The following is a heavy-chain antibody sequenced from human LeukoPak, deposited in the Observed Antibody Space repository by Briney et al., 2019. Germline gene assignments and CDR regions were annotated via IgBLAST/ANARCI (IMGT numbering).Heavy chain of an antibody. CDR2: ISGSGGST. CDR1: GFTFSSYA. J-gene: IGHJ4*02. CDR3: AKGVPHGATMIVGITGFVFDY. D-gene: IGHD3-22*01. Sequence: GGSLRLSCAASGFTFSSYAMSWVRQAPGKGLEWVSAISGSGGSTYYADSVKGRFTISRDKSKNTLYLQMNSLRAEDTAVYYCAKGVPHGATMIVGITGFVFDYWGQGTLVTVSS. V-gene: IGHV3-23*01.